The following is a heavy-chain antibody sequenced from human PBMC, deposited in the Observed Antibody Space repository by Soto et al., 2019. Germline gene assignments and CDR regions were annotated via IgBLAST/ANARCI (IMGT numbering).Heavy chain of an antibody. CDR3: ARRITSSFDY. D-gene: IGHD2-15*01. J-gene: IGHJ4*02. Sequence: EVQLLESGGGLVQPGGSLRLSCVASGFTFSIYNMNWVRQAPGKGLEWVSVIIGSGDYTNYADSVKGRFTISRDNSKNTLYLHMTSLGAEDTAVYFCARRITSSFDYWGQGTLVTVSS. V-gene: IGHV3-23*01. CDR2: IIGSGDYT. CDR1: GFTFSIYN.